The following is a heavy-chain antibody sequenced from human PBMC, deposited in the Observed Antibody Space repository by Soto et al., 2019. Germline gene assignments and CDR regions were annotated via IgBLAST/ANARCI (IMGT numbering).Heavy chain of an antibody. CDR2: IYYSGST. CDR1: GGSISSGDYY. V-gene: IGHV4-30-4*01. D-gene: IGHD5-18*01. CDR3: ARLGGYSYGLDY. Sequence: SETLSLTCTVSGGSISSGDYYWSWIRQPPGKGLEWIGYIYYSGSTYYNPSLKSRVTISVDTSKNQFSLKLSSVTAADTAVYYCARLGGYSYGLDYWGQGTLVTVSS. J-gene: IGHJ4*02.